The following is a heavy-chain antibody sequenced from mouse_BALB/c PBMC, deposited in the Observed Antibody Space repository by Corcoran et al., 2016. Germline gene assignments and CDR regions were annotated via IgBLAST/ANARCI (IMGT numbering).Heavy chain of an antibody. V-gene: IGHV1-26*01. CDR1: GYTFTDYY. J-gene: IGHJ2*01. CDR3: ARDYDYNFDY. CDR2: INPNNGGT. D-gene: IGHD2-4*01. Sequence: VQLHQSGPELVKPGASVTMSCKASGYTFTDYYLTWVKQSHGTNLEWMGDINPNNGGTSYNQKFKGKATLTVDKSSSTAYMQLNSLTSEDSAVYYCARDYDYNFDYWGQGSTLTVSS.